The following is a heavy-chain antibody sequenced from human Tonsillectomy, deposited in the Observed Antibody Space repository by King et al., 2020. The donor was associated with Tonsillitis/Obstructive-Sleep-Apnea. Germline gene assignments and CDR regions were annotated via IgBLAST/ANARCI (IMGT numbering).Heavy chain of an antibody. CDR3: AKLFYDIPTPDY. D-gene: IGHD3-16*01. CDR1: GFTFSSYA. Sequence: VQLVESGGGLVQPGGSLRLSCAASGFTFSSYAMSWVRQAPGKGLEWVSAISGSGGSTYYADSVKGRFTISRDNSKNTLYLQMKSLRAEDTAVYYFAKLFYDIPTPDYWGQXTXVTVSS. V-gene: IGHV3-23*04. CDR2: ISGSGGST. J-gene: IGHJ4*02.